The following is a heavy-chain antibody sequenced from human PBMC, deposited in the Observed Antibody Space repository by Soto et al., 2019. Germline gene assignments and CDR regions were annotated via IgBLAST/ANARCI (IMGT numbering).Heavy chain of an antibody. D-gene: IGHD3-3*01. Sequence: GESLKISCKGSGYSLTSYWIGWVRQMPGKGLEWMGIIYPGDSDTRYSPSFQGQVTISADKSISTAYLQWSSLKASDTAMYYCARQAFDFWSGLSFYYYYYGMDVWGQGTTVTVSS. CDR3: ARQAFDFWSGLSFYYYYYGMDV. V-gene: IGHV5-51*01. CDR2: IYPGDSDT. J-gene: IGHJ6*02. CDR1: GYSLTSYW.